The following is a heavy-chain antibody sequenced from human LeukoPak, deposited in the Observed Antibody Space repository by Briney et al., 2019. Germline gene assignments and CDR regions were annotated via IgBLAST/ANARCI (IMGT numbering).Heavy chain of an antibody. CDR3: ARRNRTYDILTGYYPDDY. J-gene: IGHJ4*02. V-gene: IGHV5-10-1*01. Sequence: GESPKISCECPAYSFTSYWFNWVRQMPGKGLELMGRIDSSDSYTNYRPSFQGHVTISADKSISTAYLQWSSLKASDTAMYYCARRNRTYDILTGYYPDDYWGQGTLVTVSS. D-gene: IGHD3-9*01. CDR2: IDSSDSYT. CDR1: AYSFTSYW.